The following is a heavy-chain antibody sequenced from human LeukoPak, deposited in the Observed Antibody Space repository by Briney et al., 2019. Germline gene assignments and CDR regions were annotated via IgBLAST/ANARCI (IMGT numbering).Heavy chain of an antibody. D-gene: IGHD3-9*01. CDR2: IIPVFGTA. Sequence: SVKVSCKASGGTFSSYAISWVRQAPGQGLEWMGGIIPVFGTANYAQKFQGRVTITADESTSTAYMELSSLRSEDTAVYYCARGGGRPVRYFDWLPPLYFDYWGQGTLVTVSS. J-gene: IGHJ4*02. CDR3: ARGGGRPVRYFDWLPPLYFDY. V-gene: IGHV1-69*13. CDR1: GGTFSSYA.